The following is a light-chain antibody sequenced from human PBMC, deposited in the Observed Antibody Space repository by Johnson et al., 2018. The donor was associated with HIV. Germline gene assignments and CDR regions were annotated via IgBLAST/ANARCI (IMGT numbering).Light chain of an antibody. V-gene: IGLV1-51*01. J-gene: IGLJ1*01. CDR2: DNN. Sequence: QSVLTQPPSVSAAPGQTVTISCSGSSSNVGSSFVSWYRQVPGTAPKLLIYDNNKRPSGIPGRFSGSKSGPSATLGITGLQTGDEDDYYCGTWASSLTSYVFGAGTKVTVL. CDR3: GTWASSLTSYV. CDR1: SSNVGSSF.